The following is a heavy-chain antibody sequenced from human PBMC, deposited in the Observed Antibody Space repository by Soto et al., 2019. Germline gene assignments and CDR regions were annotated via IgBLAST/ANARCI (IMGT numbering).Heavy chain of an antibody. V-gene: IGHV4-59*08. CDR3: ARLGYCSSTSFPGITMVRGARYYYYYMDV. J-gene: IGHJ6*03. CDR2: IYYSGST. D-gene: IGHD2-2*01. Sequence: SETLSLTCTVSGGSISSYYWSWIRQPPGKGLEWIGYIYYSGSTNYNPSLKSRVTISVDTSKNQFSLKLSSVTAADTAVYYCARLGYCSSTSFPGITMVRGARYYYYYMDVWGKGTTVTVSS. CDR1: GGSISSYY.